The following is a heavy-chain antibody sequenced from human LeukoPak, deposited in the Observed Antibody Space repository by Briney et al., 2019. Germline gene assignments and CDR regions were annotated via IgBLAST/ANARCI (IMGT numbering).Heavy chain of an antibody. J-gene: IGHJ4*02. Sequence: SEILSLTCTVSGGSISSYYWSWIRQPPGKGLEWIGYIYYSGSTNYNPSLKSRVTISVDTSKNQFSLKLSSVTAADTAVYYCARLARGPFDYWGQGTLVTVSS. CDR1: GGSISSYY. CDR2: IYYSGST. CDR3: ARLARGPFDY. V-gene: IGHV4-59*08.